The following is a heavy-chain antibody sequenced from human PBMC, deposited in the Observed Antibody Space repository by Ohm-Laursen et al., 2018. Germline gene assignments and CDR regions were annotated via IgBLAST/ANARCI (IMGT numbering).Heavy chain of an antibody. V-gene: IGHV4-39*01. Sequence: SETLSLTCTVSGGSISSSSYHWGWIRQPPGKGLEWIGSTYSSGTTYYTPSLRTRVTISVNTSKNQFSLKLSSVTAADTAVYYCACTYYYDSSGYYYNYYYGMDVWGQGTTVTVSS. D-gene: IGHD3-22*01. CDR1: GGSISSSSYH. J-gene: IGHJ6*02. CDR3: ACTYYYDSSGYYYNYYYGMDV. CDR2: TYSSGTT.